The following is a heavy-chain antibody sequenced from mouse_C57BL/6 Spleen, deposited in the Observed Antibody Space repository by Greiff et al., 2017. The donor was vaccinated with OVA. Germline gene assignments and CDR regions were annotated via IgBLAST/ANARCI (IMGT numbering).Heavy chain of an antibody. CDR3: AREGLRGDYYFDY. V-gene: IGHV1-69*01. D-gene: IGHD3-3*01. CDR1: GYTFTSYW. Sequence: VKLQQPGAELVMPGASVKLSCKASGYTFTSYWMHWVKQRPGQGLEWIGEIDPSDSYTNYNQKFKGKSTLTVDKSSSTAYMQLSSLTSEDSAVYYCAREGLRGDYYFDYWGQGTTLTVSS. J-gene: IGHJ2*01. CDR2: IDPSDSYT.